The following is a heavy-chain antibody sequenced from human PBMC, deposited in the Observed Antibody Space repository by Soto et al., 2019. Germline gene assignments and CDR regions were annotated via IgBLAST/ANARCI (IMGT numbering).Heavy chain of an antibody. J-gene: IGHJ6*04. CDR3: TRDRGFGMDV. CDR2: IYDNGIT. CDR1: GGSISGGRYY. Sequence: QVPLQESGPGLEKPSQTLSLTCNVSGGSISGGRYYWNWIRQHPGKGLEWIGNIYDNGITYYNPSLKSRVIISEHTSKNQSSLRLSSVTAADTAMYYCTRDRGFGMDVWGKGTTVTVSS. V-gene: IGHV4-31*03.